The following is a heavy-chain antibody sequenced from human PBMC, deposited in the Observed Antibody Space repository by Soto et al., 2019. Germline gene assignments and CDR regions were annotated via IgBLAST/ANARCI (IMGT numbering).Heavy chain of an antibody. CDR3: ARGVATLPVFAFDI. CDR2: IYWSGDE. D-gene: IGHD6-6*01. Sequence: QGTLKESGPTLVKPTQTLTLTCSFSGFSLSTSGVGVGWIRQYPGKALEWLALIYWSGDEHYRPSLKSRLSITKDTSKNHVVLIMTNMDPVDTATYYCARGVATLPVFAFDIWGQGTMVTVSS. J-gene: IGHJ3*02. V-gene: IGHV2-5*01. CDR1: GFSLSTSGVG.